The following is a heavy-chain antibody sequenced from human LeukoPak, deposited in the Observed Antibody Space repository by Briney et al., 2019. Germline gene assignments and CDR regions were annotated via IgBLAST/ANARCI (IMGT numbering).Heavy chain of an antibody. V-gene: IGHV3-7*01. D-gene: IGHD3-10*01. CDR2: IKQEGSEK. CDR1: GFTFSSYW. J-gene: IGHJ6*03. CDR3: ARAEVGYYYGSGSYRGAFMDV. Sequence: GGSLRLSCAASGFTFSSYWMSWVRQAPGKGLEWVANIKQEGSEKYYVDSVKGRFTISRDNAKNSLYLQMNSLRAEDTAVYYCARAEVGYYYGSGSYRGAFMDVWGKGTTVTVSS.